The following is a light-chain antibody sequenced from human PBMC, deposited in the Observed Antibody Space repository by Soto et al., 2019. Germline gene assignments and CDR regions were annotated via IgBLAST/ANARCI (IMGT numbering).Light chain of an antibody. CDR1: QSVNGNY. Sequence: EIVLTQSPGTLSLPAGERATLSCRASQSVNGNYLTWYQQKPGQAPRLLIYGASSRATGIPDRFSGSGSGTDFTLTISRLEPEDFAVYYCQQYGSSFRYTFGQGTKLEIK. V-gene: IGKV3-20*01. CDR2: GAS. J-gene: IGKJ2*01. CDR3: QQYGSSFRYT.